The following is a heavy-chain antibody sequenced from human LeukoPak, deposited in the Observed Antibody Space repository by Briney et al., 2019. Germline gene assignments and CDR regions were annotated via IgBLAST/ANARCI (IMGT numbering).Heavy chain of an antibody. CDR1: AFTFSIYG. CDR2: ISGSGGST. Sequence: PGGSLRLSCAASAFTFSIYGMSWVRQAPGKGLEWVSAISGSGGSTYYADSVKGRFTISRDNSKNTLYLQMKSLRAEDTALYYCARAHGAGGLGYYYMDVWGKGTTVSTSS. J-gene: IGHJ6*03. D-gene: IGHD6-19*01. V-gene: IGHV3-23*01. CDR3: ARAHGAGGLGYYYMDV.